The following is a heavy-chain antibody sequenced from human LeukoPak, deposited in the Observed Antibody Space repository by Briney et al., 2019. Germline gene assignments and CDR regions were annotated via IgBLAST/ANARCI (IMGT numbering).Heavy chain of an antibody. J-gene: IGHJ3*02. D-gene: IGHD3-3*01. CDR3: GKELDFWSAPRAFDI. V-gene: IGHV3-30*18. CDR2: ISYDGGNK. CDR1: GFTFSSYG. Sequence: GRSLRLSCAASGFTFSSYGMHWVRQAPGKGLEWVAVISYDGGNKYYADSVKGRFTISRDNSKNTLYLQMNSLRAEDTAVYYCGKELDFWSAPRAFDIWGKGKRVPVFS.